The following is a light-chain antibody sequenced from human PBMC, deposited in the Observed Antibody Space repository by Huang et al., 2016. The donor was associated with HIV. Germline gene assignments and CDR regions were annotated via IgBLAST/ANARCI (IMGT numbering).Light chain of an antibody. V-gene: IGKV3-20*01. CDR1: QTITSSY. CDR2: GAS. J-gene: IGKJ4*01. CDR3: QQYGESSPVT. Sequence: EIVLTQSPGTLSLSPGERATLSCRASQTITSSYLAWYQMTPGQAPRRLIYGASSRATGIPDRCSGSGSGTDFTLTITRVEPEDFAVYYCQQYGESSPVTFGGGTKVEIK.